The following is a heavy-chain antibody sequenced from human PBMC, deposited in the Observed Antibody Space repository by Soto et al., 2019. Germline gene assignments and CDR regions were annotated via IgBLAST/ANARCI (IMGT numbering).Heavy chain of an antibody. CDR3: AKGTARVNWFDP. Sequence: PGGSLRLSCAASGFTFSSYGMHWIRQAPGKGLEWVAVIWYDGSNKYYADSVKGRFTISRDNSKNTLYLQMNSLRAEDTAVYYCAKGTARVNWFDPWGQGTLVTVSS. J-gene: IGHJ5*02. CDR1: GFTFSSYG. CDR2: IWYDGSNK. V-gene: IGHV3-33*06. D-gene: IGHD3-10*01.